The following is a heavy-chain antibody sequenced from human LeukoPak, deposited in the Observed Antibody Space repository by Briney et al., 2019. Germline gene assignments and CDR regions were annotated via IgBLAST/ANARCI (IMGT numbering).Heavy chain of an antibody. D-gene: IGHD5-12*01. J-gene: IGHJ4*02. CDR3: ALGDSGYEKFDY. CDR1: GFTFSDYA. Sequence: GGSLRLACAGSGFTFSDYAISWVRQAPGKGLEWVSAVSSSGSSTFYADSVKGRFTISRDNSKNTLYLQMNSLRVDDTAVYYCALGDSGYEKFDYWGQGTLVTVSS. CDR2: VSSSGSST. V-gene: IGHV3-23*01.